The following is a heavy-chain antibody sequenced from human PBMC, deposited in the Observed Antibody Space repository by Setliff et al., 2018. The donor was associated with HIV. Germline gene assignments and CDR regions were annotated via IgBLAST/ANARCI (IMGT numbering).Heavy chain of an antibody. CDR1: GFTLTKYT. D-gene: IGHD1-26*01. CDR2: ISSSRSTI. J-gene: IGHJ6*03. CDR3: ARDGGSSPSPVSDYYYYYMDV. V-gene: IGHV3-48*01. Sequence: GGSLRLSCEASGFTLTKYTMNWVRQAPGKGLEWVSYISSSRSTIYYADSVKGRFTISRDNAKNSVYLQMNSLRAEDTAVYYCARDGGSSPSPVSDYYYYYMDVWGKGTTVTVSS.